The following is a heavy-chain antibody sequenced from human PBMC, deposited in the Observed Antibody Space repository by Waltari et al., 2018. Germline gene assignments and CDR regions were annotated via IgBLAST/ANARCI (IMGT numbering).Heavy chain of an antibody. CDR3: ARGRPYDYGSGSQNPMGFFGY. D-gene: IGHD3-10*01. J-gene: IGHJ4*02. CDR1: GGTFRSYA. V-gene: IGHV1-69*01. CDR2: IIPIFGTA. Sequence: QVQLVQSGAEVTKPGSSVKVSCKASGGTFRSYAISWVRQAPGQGLGWRGGIIPIFGTANYAQKFQGRVTITADESTRTAYMELSSLGSEDTAVYYCARGRPYDYGSGSQNPMGFFGYWGQGTLVTVSS.